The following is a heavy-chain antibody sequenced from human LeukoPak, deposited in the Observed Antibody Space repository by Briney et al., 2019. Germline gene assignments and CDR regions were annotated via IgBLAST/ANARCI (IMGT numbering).Heavy chain of an antibody. CDR1: GGSMRKFY. J-gene: IGHJ6*02. V-gene: IGHV4-59*07. Sequence: PSDTVSLTCSVSGGSMRKFYWMGLRQTPARGREGIGHIYYRGTTNYHESLKSRVTIYVDTSKNQYSLKLKSVSPADTAVYCCAKGDIEIYYYGMDVWGQGTTVTVSS. D-gene: IGHD1-26*01. CDR2: IYYRGTT. CDR3: AKGDIEIYYYGMDV.